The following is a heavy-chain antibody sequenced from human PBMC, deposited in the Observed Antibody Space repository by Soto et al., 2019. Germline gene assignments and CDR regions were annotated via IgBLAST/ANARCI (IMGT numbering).Heavy chain of an antibody. CDR1: GGTFSSYA. Sequence: QVQLVQSGAEVKKPGSSVKVSCKASGGTFSSYAISWVRQAPGQGLEWMGGIIPIFGTANYAQKIQGRVTITADESTSTAYMELSSLRSEDTAVYYCAGDIRVAVVADYYYYYGMDVWGQGTTVTVSS. V-gene: IGHV1-69*01. CDR2: IIPIFGTA. J-gene: IGHJ6*02. D-gene: IGHD2-15*01. CDR3: AGDIRVAVVADYYYYYGMDV.